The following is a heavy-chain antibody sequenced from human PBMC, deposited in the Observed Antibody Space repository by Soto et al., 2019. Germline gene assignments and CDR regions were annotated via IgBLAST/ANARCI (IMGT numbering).Heavy chain of an antibody. CDR3: ARLGGYYQAFDR. V-gene: IGHV4-31*03. J-gene: IGHJ4*01. CDR1: GGSISSGGYY. Sequence: SETLSLTCTVSGGSISSGGYYWSWIRQHPGKGLEWIGYIYYSGSTYYNPSLKSRVTISVDKSKNQFSLNLRSVTAADTAVYYCARLGGYYQAFDRWGQGTLVTVSS. D-gene: IGHD3-22*01. CDR2: IYYSGST.